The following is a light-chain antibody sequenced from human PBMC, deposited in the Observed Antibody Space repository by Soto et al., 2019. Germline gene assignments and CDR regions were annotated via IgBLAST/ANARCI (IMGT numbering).Light chain of an antibody. CDR1: SSDVGGYDY. V-gene: IGLV2-14*01. Sequence: SVLTXPASVSGSPGQSITISCTGTSSDVGGYDYVSWYQQHPGKAPKLMIYDVSNRPSGVSDRFSGSKSGNTASLTISGLQAEDEADYYCSSYTSSSPYVFGTGTKATVL. CDR2: DVS. CDR3: SSYTSSSPYV. J-gene: IGLJ1*01.